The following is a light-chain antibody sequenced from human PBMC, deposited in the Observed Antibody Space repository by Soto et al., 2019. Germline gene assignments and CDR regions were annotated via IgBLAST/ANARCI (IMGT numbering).Light chain of an antibody. J-gene: IGKJ1*01. CDR2: GAS. Sequence: DIQMTQSPSSLSASVGDRVIISCRASQNINTYLHWYQQKPGKAPNLLIYGASGLQNGVPSRFTGSGSGTEFTLTITGLQPEDFGTYYCQQSSITPRTFGQGTKVDIK. CDR3: QQSSITPRT. V-gene: IGKV1-39*01. CDR1: QNINTY.